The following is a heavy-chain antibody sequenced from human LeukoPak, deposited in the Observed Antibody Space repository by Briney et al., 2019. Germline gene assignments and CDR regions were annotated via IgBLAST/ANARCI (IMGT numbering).Heavy chain of an antibody. J-gene: IGHJ3*02. CDR3: ARDRGSSWYPVAFDI. D-gene: IGHD6-13*01. V-gene: IGHV4-4*07. CDR2: IYTSGST. CDR1: GGSISSYY. Sequence: SETLSLTCTVSGGSISSYYWSWIRQPAGKGLEWIGRIYTSGSTNYNPSLKSRVTMSVDTSKNQFSLKLSSVTAADTAVYYCARDRGSSWYPVAFDIWGQGTMVTVSS.